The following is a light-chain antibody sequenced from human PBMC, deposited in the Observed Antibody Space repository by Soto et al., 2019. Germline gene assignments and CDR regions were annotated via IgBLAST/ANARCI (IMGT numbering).Light chain of an antibody. Sequence: EIVLTQSPGTLSLSPGERATLTCRASQTFANNYLAWYQQKPGQAPRLLIYGASTRATGIPDRFSGSGSGTDFTLTISRLEPEDFAVYYCQQYAGSSYTFGQGTKLEIK. CDR1: QTFANNY. V-gene: IGKV3-20*01. CDR2: GAS. CDR3: QQYAGSSYT. J-gene: IGKJ2*01.